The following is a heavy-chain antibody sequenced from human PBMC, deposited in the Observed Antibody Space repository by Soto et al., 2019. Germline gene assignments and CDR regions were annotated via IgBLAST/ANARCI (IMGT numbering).Heavy chain of an antibody. D-gene: IGHD3-22*01. Sequence: QVQLVQSGAEVKKSGASVKVSCKASGYTFTSYDINWVRQATGQGLEWMGWMNPNSGNTGYAQKFQGRVTMTRNTSISTAYMELSSLRSEDTAVYYCARGPHGYYHPLSSGPNWFDPWGQGTLVTVSS. V-gene: IGHV1-8*01. J-gene: IGHJ5*02. CDR1: GYTFTSYD. CDR2: MNPNSGNT. CDR3: ARGPHGYYHPLSSGPNWFDP.